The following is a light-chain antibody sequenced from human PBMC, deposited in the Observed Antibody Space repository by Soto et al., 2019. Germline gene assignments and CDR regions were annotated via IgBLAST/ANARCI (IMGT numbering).Light chain of an antibody. CDR3: SSYIINKFSV. CDR1: SRDVGGYNY. Sequence: QPALTQPSSLPGSPGQSITIPCTGTSRDVGGYNYVSWYQQHPDKAPKLMIYEVSNRPSGVSNRFSGSKSGNTASLTISGLQAEDEADYYCSSYIINKFSVFGTGTKV. J-gene: IGLJ1*01. V-gene: IGLV2-14*01. CDR2: EVS.